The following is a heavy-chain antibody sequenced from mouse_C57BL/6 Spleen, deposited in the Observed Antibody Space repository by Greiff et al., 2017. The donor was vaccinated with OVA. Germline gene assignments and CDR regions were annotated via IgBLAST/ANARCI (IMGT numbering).Heavy chain of an antibody. CDR3: ARDYDYDGAWFAY. Sequence: EVQLQQSGPELVKPGASVKISCKASGYTFTDYYMNWVKQSPGKSLEWIGDINPNNGGTSYNQKFKGKATLTVDKSSSTAYMELRSLTSEDSAVYYCARDYDYDGAWFAYWGQGTLVTVSA. J-gene: IGHJ3*01. D-gene: IGHD2-4*01. V-gene: IGHV1-26*01. CDR2: INPNNGGT. CDR1: GYTFTDYY.